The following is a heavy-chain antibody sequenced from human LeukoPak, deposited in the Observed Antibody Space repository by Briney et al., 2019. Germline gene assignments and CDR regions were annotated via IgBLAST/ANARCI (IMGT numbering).Heavy chain of an antibody. Sequence: PGGSLRLSCAASGFTVSRNYMSWVRQAPGKGLVWVSRINSDGSSTSYADSVKGRFTISRDNAKNTLYLQMNSLRAEDTAVYYCAKKLYGDLPFDYWGQGTLVTVSS. J-gene: IGHJ4*02. CDR3: AKKLYGDLPFDY. CDR1: GFTVSRNY. CDR2: INSDGSST. V-gene: IGHV3-74*01. D-gene: IGHD4-17*01.